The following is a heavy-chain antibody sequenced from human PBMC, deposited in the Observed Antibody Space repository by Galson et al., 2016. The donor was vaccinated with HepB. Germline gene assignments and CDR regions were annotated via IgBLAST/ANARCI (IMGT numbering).Heavy chain of an antibody. Sequence: SLRLSCAASGFTFGDYVVKWVRQAPGKGLEWVGSVRSQPYGGTTEYAVSVKGRFTISRDDSNSIAYLQMNSLKTEDTAVYYCTRVYDILTSNEYSYYYYGLDVWGQGTTVTVSS. J-gene: IGHJ6*02. CDR2: VRSQPYGGTT. CDR3: TRVYDILTSNEYSYYYYGLDV. D-gene: IGHD3-9*01. CDR1: GFTFGDYV. V-gene: IGHV3-49*04.